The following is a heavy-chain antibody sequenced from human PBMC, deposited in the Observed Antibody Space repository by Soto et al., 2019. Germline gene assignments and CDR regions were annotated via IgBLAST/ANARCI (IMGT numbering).Heavy chain of an antibody. Sequence: EVQLLESGGGVVQPAGSLRLSCAASGFTFSSYAMSWVRQPPGKGLEWVSAISGSGGSRYYADSVKGRFTISRDNSKNTLYLQMNSVRAEDTAVYYCAISLDSSGVLMRKHPQRGIDVWGQGTTVTVSS. V-gene: IGHV3-23*01. CDR3: AISLDSSGVLMRKHPQRGIDV. D-gene: IGHD3-22*01. J-gene: IGHJ6*02. CDR2: ISGSGGSR. CDR1: GFTFSSYA.